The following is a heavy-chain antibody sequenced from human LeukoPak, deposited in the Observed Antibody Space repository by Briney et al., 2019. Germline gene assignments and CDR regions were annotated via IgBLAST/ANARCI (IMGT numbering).Heavy chain of an antibody. CDR3: AKAAEGITMIVVSKFDY. J-gene: IGHJ4*02. CDR1: GFTFSSYA. CDR2: ISGSGGST. Sequence: PGGSLRLSCAASGFTFSSYAMSWVRQAPGKGLEWVSAISGSGGSTYYADSVKGRFTISRDNSKNTLYLQMNSLRAEDTAVYYCAKAAEGITMIVVSKFDYWGQGTLVTVSS. V-gene: IGHV3-23*01. D-gene: IGHD3-22*01.